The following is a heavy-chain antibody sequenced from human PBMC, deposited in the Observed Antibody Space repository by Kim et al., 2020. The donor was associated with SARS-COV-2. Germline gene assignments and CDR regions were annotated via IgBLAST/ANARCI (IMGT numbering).Heavy chain of an antibody. V-gene: IGHV3-30*18. D-gene: IGHD1-26*01. J-gene: IGHJ4*02. CDR3: AKVIVGASHFDY. CDR1: GFTFSSYG. Sequence: GGSLRLSCAASGFTFSSYGMHWVRQAPGKGLEWVAVISYDGSNKYYADSVKGRFTISRDNSKNTLYLQMNSLRAEDTAVYYCAKVIVGASHFDYWGQGTLVTVSS. CDR2: ISYDGSNK.